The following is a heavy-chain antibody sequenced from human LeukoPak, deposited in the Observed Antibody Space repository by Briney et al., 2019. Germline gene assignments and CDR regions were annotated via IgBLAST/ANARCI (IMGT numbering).Heavy chain of an antibody. CDR1: GFTFSSYA. Sequence: GGSLRLSCAASGFTFSSYAMSWVRQAPGKGLEWVSAISGSGGSTYYADSVKGRFTISRDNSKNTLYLQMNSLRAEDTAVYFCAKDSSQLRRPNAFDIWGQGTMVTVSS. D-gene: IGHD2-2*01. J-gene: IGHJ3*02. CDR3: AKDSSQLRRPNAFDI. CDR2: ISGSGGST. V-gene: IGHV3-23*01.